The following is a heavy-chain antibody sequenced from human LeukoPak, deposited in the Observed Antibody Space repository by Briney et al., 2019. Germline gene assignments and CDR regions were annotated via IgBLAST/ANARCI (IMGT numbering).Heavy chain of an antibody. D-gene: IGHD1-26*01. Sequence: GGSLRLSCAATGYSFKDYGMHWVRQPPGKGVEWVSAINWNGGGTDYADSVKDRFTIFREKAKNSLYLQLSSLRPEDTALYYCAKHLTATNTYIFLALDVWGQGTSVTLSS. CDR3: AKHLTATNTYIFLALDV. J-gene: IGHJ6*02. CDR2: INWNGGGT. V-gene: IGHV3-20*04. CDR1: GYSFKDYG.